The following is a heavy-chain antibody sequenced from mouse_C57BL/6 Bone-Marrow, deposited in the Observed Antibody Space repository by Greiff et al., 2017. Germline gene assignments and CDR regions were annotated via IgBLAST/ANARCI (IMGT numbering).Heavy chain of an antibody. V-gene: IGHV1-7*01. J-gene: IGHJ3*01. CDR2: INPSRGYT. CDR3: ASGRCYGFAY. Sequence: QVQRKESGAELAKPGASVKLSCKASGYTFTSYWMPWVNQRPGKGLEWIGYINPSRGYTKYNQKFKGKATLTADKSSCTAYMQLSSLTSEESAVYYWASGRCYGFAYWGQGTLVTVSA. CDR1: GYTFTSYW. D-gene: IGHD1-1*01.